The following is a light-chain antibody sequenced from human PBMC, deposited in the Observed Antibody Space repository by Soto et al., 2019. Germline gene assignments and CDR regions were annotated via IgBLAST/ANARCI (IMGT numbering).Light chain of an antibody. CDR1: QSVLYSSSNRNH. Sequence: DIVMTQSPDSLAVSLGERATINCKSTQSVLYSSSNRNHLAWYQQKPGQPPKLLIYWASTRESGVPDRFSGSGSGTDFTLTISSPQAEDVAVYYCQQYYSTPWTFGQGIKVEIK. V-gene: IGKV4-1*01. CDR3: QQYYSTPWT. J-gene: IGKJ1*01. CDR2: WAS.